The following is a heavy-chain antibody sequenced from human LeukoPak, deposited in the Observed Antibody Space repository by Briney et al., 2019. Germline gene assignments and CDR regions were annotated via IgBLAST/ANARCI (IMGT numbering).Heavy chain of an antibody. V-gene: IGHV5-51*01. CDR3: ARQTRDGSGSRGYSFDF. Sequence: GESLKISCKGSGYIFTNNWIGWVRQTPGKGLEWMGIIYPGDSDTRYSPSFQGQVTISVDKSISTAYLQWSSLKASDTAMYYCARQTRDGSGSRGYSFDFWGQGTLVTVSS. D-gene: IGHD3-10*01. J-gene: IGHJ4*02. CDR2: IYPGDSDT. CDR1: GYIFTNNW.